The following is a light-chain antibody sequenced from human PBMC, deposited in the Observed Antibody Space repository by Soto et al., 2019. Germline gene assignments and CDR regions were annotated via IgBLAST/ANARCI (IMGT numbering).Light chain of an antibody. CDR3: KQYKNWPST. CDR2: GAS. J-gene: IGKJ1*01. CDR1: QSVTKNN. V-gene: IGKV3-15*01. Sequence: LTRSRCLPSFSPEEIATFSCRVMQSVTKNNLDWYQQKPGQSPRLLIYGASDRASGIPARFSGSGSGTEFTLTISSLQSEDFAVYYCKQYKNWPSTFGQGTKVDIK.